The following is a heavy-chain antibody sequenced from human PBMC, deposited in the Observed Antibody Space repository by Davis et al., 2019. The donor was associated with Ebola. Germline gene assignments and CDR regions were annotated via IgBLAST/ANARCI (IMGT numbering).Heavy chain of an antibody. CDR1: GGSISSSSYY. D-gene: IGHD3-3*01. CDR3: ARAVDDFWARWFDP. CDR2: IYYSGST. V-gene: IGHV4-39*07. Sequence: MPSETLSLTCTVSGGSISSSSYYWGWIRQPPGKGLEWIGSIYYSGSTYYNPSLKSRVTISVDTSKNQFSLKLSSVTAADTAVYYCARAVDDFWARWFDPWGQGTLVTVSS. J-gene: IGHJ5*02.